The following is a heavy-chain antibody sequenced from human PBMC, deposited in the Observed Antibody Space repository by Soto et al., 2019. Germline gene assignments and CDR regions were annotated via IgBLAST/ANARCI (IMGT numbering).Heavy chain of an antibody. CDR2: VWFDGSKR. V-gene: IGHV3-33*01. Sequence: QVQLVESGGGVVQPGGSLRLSCAASGFTFSSFGMHWVRQAPGRGLEWVAVVWFDGSKRFHADPVKGRFTITRDNSRNTLYLQMNSLKAEDTAVYWCARDNVGAPAIDSWGQGTLVTVSS. CDR3: ARDNVGAPAIDS. D-gene: IGHD1-26*01. J-gene: IGHJ4*02. CDR1: GFTFSSFG.